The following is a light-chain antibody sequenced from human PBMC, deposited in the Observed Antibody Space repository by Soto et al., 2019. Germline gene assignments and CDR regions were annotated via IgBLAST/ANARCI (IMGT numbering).Light chain of an antibody. V-gene: IGLV1-40*01. CDR1: SSNIGAGYD. CDR2: DNS. CDR3: QSYDSSLSGYVV. Sequence: QSVLTQPPSVSGAPGQRVTISCTGSSSNIGAGYDVHWYQQLPGTAPKPLIYDNSNRPSGVPDRFSGSKSGTSASLAITGLQAEDEADYYCQSYDSSLSGYVVFGGGTQLTVL. J-gene: IGLJ2*01.